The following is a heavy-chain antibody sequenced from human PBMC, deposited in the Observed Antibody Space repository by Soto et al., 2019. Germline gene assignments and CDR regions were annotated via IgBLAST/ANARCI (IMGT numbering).Heavy chain of an antibody. CDR2: ISYDGSNK. J-gene: IGHJ4*02. CDR3: AKGGRDGYNYFDY. CDR1: GFTFSSYG. V-gene: IGHV3-30*18. Sequence: WGSLRLSCAASGFTFSSYGMHWVRQAPGKGLEWVAVISYDGSNKYYADSVKGRFTISRDNSKNTLYLQMNSLRAEDTAVYYCAKGGRDGYNYFDYWGQGTLVTVSS. D-gene: IGHD5-12*01.